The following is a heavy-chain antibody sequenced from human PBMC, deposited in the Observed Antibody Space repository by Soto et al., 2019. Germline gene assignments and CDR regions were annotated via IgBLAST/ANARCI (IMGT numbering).Heavy chain of an antibody. D-gene: IGHD2-21*01. Sequence: VASVKVSCKASGGTFSSYAISWVRQAPGQGLEWMGGIIPIFGTANYAQKFQGRVTITADESTSTAYMELSSLRSEDTAVYYCARDRSDGGNFYYYGMDVWGQGTTVTVSS. J-gene: IGHJ6*02. CDR3: ARDRSDGGNFYYYGMDV. CDR2: IIPIFGTA. V-gene: IGHV1-69*13. CDR1: GGTFSSYA.